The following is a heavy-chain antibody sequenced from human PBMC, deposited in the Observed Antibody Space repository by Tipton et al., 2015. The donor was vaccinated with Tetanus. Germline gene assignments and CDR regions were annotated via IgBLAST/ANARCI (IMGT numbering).Heavy chain of an antibody. CDR3: ARDRARGARGWNYFDY. D-gene: IGHD1-26*01. Sequence: GLVKPSQTLSLTCTVSGGSISSGGYYWSWIRQHPGKGLEWIGEIYNSGSTYYNPSLKSRVTISVDTSKNQFSLKLNSVTAADTAVYYCARDRARGARGWNYFDYWGQGSLVTVSS. CDR1: GGSISSGGYY. V-gene: IGHV4-31*03. CDR2: IYNSGST. J-gene: IGHJ4*02.